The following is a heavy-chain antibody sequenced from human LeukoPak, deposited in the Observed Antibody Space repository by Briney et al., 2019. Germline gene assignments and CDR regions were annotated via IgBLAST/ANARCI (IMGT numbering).Heavy chain of an antibody. D-gene: IGHD1-26*01. CDR3: ATSGNYYLKY. J-gene: IGHJ4*02. Sequence: GGSLRLSCAASGFTFSTYNMNWVRQAPGKGLEWVSHITSSSTNIYYADSAKGRFTISRDNAKNALSLQMNSLSDEDTAVYYCATSGNYYLKYWGQGTLVTVSS. CDR2: ITSSSTNI. V-gene: IGHV3-48*02. CDR1: GFTFSTYN.